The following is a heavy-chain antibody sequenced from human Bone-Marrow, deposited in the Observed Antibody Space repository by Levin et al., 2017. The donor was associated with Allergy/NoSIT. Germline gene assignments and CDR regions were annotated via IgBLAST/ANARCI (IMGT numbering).Heavy chain of an antibody. Sequence: SQTLSLTCTVSGASVTSGTYYWTWIRQPPGKGLEWIGSVFHTGSANYNPSLKSRLTISVDTSKNQFSLNLISVTAADTAIYFCARGASGSASGNYYLNFYYYMDIWAKGTSVTVSS. V-gene: IGHV4-61*01. D-gene: IGHD3-10*01. J-gene: IGHJ6*03. CDR1: GASVTSGTYY. CDR2: VFHTGSA. CDR3: ARGASGSASGNYYLNFYYYMDI.